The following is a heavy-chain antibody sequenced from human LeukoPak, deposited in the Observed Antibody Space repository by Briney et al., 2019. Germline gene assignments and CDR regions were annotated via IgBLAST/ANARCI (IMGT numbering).Heavy chain of an antibody. Sequence: GGSLRLSCAASGFTFSSYWMHWVRQAPGKGLVWVSRINTDGSSTSYADSVKGRFTISRDNAKNTLYLQMNSLRAEDTAVYYCAREKVLDEIDYWGQGTLVTVSS. J-gene: IGHJ4*02. CDR1: GFTFSSYW. CDR3: AREKVLDEIDY. V-gene: IGHV3-74*01. D-gene: IGHD2/OR15-2a*01. CDR2: INTDGSST.